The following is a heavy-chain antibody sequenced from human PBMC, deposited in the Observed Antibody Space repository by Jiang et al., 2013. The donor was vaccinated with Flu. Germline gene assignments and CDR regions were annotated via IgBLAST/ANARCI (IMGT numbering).Heavy chain of an antibody. CDR3: ARDLVVGATLIDAFDI. CDR2: IYYSGST. Sequence: GPGLVKPSETLSLTCTVSGGSISSYYWSWIRQPPGKGLEWIGYIYYSGSTNYNPSLKSRVTISVDTSKNQFSLKLSSVTAAGTAVYYCARDLVVGATLIDAFDIWGQGTMVTVSS. D-gene: IGHD1-26*01. CDR1: GGSISSYY. V-gene: IGHV4-59*12. J-gene: IGHJ3*02.